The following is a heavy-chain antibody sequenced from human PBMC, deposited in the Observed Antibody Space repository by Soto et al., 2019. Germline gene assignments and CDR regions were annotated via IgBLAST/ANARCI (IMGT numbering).Heavy chain of an antibody. CDR2: IYYSGST. D-gene: IGHD3-3*01. J-gene: IGHJ6*03. Sequence: PSETLSLTCTVSGGSISSYYWSWIRQPPGKGLEWIGYIYYSGSTNYNPSLKSRVTISVDTSKNQFSLKLSSVTAADTAVYYCARDADYDFWSGYYYMDVWGKGTTVTVSS. CDR3: ARDADYDFWSGYYYMDV. CDR1: GGSISSYY. V-gene: IGHV4-59*01.